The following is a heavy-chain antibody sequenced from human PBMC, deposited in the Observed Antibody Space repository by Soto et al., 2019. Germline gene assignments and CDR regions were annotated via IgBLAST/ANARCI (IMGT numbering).Heavy chain of an antibody. Sequence: PGESLKISCKGSGYSFTSYWIGWVRQMPGKGLEWMGIIYPGDSDTRYSPSFQGQVTISADKSISTAYLQWSSLKASDTAMYYCARQRGPGYYDSSGYPYNWFDPWGQGTLVTVSS. D-gene: IGHD3-22*01. CDR3: ARQRGPGYYDSSGYPYNWFDP. CDR2: IYPGDSDT. CDR1: GYSFTSYW. J-gene: IGHJ5*02. V-gene: IGHV5-51*01.